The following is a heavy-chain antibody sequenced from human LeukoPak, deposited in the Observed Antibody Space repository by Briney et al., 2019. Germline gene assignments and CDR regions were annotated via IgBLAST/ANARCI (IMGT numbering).Heavy chain of an antibody. CDR3: ARDGGSYYDILTGYYHAYYFDY. Sequence: SETLSLTCTVSGYSISSGYYWGWIRQPPGKGLEWIGSIYHSGSTYYNPSLKSRVTMSVDTSKNQFSLKLSSVTAADTAVYYCARDGGSYYDILTGYYHAYYFDYWGQGTLVTVSS. J-gene: IGHJ4*02. CDR1: GYSISSGYY. CDR2: IYHSGST. D-gene: IGHD3-9*01. V-gene: IGHV4-38-2*02.